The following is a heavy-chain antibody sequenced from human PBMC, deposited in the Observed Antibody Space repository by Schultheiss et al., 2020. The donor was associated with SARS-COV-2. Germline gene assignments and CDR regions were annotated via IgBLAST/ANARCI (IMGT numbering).Heavy chain of an antibody. Sequence: SETLSLTCTVSGDSISSYYWSWIRQPPGKGLEWIGSIYHSGSTNYNPSLKSRVTISVDTSKNQFSLKLSSVTAADTAVYYCARDATRGFDPWGQGTLVTVSS. J-gene: IGHJ5*02. CDR2: IYHSGST. V-gene: IGHV4-59*12. CDR1: GDSISSYY. CDR3: ARDATRGFDP. D-gene: IGHD5-24*01.